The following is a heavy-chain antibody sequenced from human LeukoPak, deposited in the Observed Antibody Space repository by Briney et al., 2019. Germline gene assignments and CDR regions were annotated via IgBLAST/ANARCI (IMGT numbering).Heavy chain of an antibody. J-gene: IGHJ4*02. CDR2: ISGSGGST. V-gene: IGHV3-23*01. D-gene: IGHD2-15*01. CDR1: GFTFSSYA. CDR3: AKTHCSGGSCYSYFDY. Sequence: PGGSLRLSCAASGFTFSSYAMSWARQAPGKGLEWVSAISGSGGSTYYADSVKGRFTISRDNSKNTLYLQMNSLRAEDTAVYYCAKTHCSGGSCYSYFDYWGQGTLVTVSS.